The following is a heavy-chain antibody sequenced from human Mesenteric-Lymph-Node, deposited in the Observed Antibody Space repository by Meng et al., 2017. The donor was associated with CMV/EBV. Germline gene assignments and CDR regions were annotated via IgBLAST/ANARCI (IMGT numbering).Heavy chain of an antibody. J-gene: IGHJ4*02. CDR2: ISSGSSTTI. CDR1: EFTFSTYS. V-gene: IGHV3-48*04. Sequence: GESLKISCAASEFTFSTYSMNWVRQAPGKGLEWVSYISSGSSTTIYYADSVKGRFTISRDNAKNSLYLQMNSLRAEDTAVYYCARSPPENYGDYYYFDYWGQGTLVTVSS. D-gene: IGHD4-17*01. CDR3: ARSPPENYGDYYYFDY.